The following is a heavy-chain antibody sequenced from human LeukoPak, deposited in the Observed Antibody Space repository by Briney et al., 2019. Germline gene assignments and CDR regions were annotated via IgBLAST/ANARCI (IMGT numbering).Heavy chain of an antibody. CDR1: GFTFSSYE. D-gene: IGHD3-22*01. CDR3: ARDSSSGYPFDY. Sequence: GGSLRLSCAASGFTFSSYEMNWVRQAPGKGLEWVSYISSSGSTIYYADSVKGRFTISRDNAKTSLYLRMNSLRAEDTAVYYCARDSSSGYPFDYWGQGTLVTVSS. J-gene: IGHJ4*02. CDR2: ISSSGSTI. V-gene: IGHV3-48*03.